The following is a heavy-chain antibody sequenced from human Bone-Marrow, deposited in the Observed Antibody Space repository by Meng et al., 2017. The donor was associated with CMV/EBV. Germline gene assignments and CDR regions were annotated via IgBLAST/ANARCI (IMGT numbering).Heavy chain of an antibody. Sequence: ASVKVSCKASGYTFTGYYMHWVRQAPGQGLEWMGWINPNSGGTNYAQKFQGRVTMTRDTSISTAYMELSRLRSDDTAVYYCARAPRGSYYSTTKLSNGFDPWGQGTLVTVSS. CDR1: GYTFTGYY. D-gene: IGHD1-26*01. V-gene: IGHV1-2*02. CDR2: INPNSGGT. CDR3: ARAPRGSYYSTTKLSNGFDP. J-gene: IGHJ5*02.